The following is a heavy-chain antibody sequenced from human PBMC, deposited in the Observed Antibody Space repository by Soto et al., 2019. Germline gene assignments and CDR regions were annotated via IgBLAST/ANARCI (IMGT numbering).Heavy chain of an antibody. CDR2: IYYSGST. J-gene: IGHJ6*02. CDR1: GGSISSYY. V-gene: IGHV4-59*01. Sequence: LSLTCTVSGGSISSYYWSWIRQPPGKGLEWIGYIYYSGSTNYNPSLKSRVTITVDTSKNQFSPKLSAVTAADTAVYFCARAAYGSGSYYAPYYYYAMDVWGQGTTVTVSS. CDR3: ARAAYGSGSYYAPYYYYAMDV. D-gene: IGHD3-10*01.